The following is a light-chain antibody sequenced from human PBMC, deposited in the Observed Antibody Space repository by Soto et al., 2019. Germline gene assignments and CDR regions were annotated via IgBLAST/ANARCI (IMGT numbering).Light chain of an antibody. CDR1: SSDVGSYNL. V-gene: IGLV2-23*02. CDR2: EVS. Sequence: QSVLTQPASVSGSPGQSITISCTGTSSDVGSYNLVSWYQQHPGKAPKLMIYEVSKRPSGVSNRFSGSKSGNTASLTISGLHAEDQADYYCCSYAGSSTLVFGGGT. CDR3: CSYAGSSTLV. J-gene: IGLJ2*01.